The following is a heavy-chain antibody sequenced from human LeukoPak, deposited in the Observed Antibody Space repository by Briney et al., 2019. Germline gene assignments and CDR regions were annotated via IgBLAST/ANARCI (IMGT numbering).Heavy chain of an antibody. CDR3: ARVVGLTGYSSSWYSGYYYYMDV. V-gene: IGHV1-18*01. J-gene: IGHJ6*03. CDR1: GYTFTSYG. Sequence: ASVKVSCKASGYTFTSYGISWVRQAPGQGLGWMGWISAYNGNTNYAQKFQDRVTITADNSTSTAYMELSSLRSEDTAVYYCARVVGLTGYSSSWYSGYYYYMDVWGKGTTVTVSS. D-gene: IGHD6-13*01. CDR2: ISAYNGNT.